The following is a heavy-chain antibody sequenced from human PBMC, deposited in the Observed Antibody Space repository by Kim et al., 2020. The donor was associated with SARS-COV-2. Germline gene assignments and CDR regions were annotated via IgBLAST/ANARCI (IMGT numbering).Heavy chain of an antibody. D-gene: IGHD6-13*01. CDR2: IYYSGST. J-gene: IGHJ3*02. CDR3: AASSIAAAGTDAFDI. V-gene: IGHV4-31*03. Sequence: SETLSLTCTVSGGSISSGGYYWSWIRQHPGKGLEWIGYIYYSGSTYYNPSLKSRVTISVDTSKNQFSLKLSSVTAADTAVYYCAASSIAAAGTDAFDIWGQGTMVTVSS. CDR1: GGSISSGGYY.